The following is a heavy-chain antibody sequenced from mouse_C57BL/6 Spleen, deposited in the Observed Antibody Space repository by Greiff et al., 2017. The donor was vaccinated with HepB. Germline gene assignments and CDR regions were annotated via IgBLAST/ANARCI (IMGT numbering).Heavy chain of an antibody. CDR3: VSAGGVYYGGSGFDY. Sequence: VQLQESGAELVRPGASVKLSCKASGYTFTSYYINWVKQRPGQGLEWIGRIYPGSGNTYYNEKFKGKATLTADKSSSTDYMQLSSLTSEDSAVYFCVSAGGVYYGGSGFDYWGQGTPVTVSA. CDR2: IYPGSGNT. D-gene: IGHD1-1*02. V-gene: IGHV1-76*01. J-gene: IGHJ3*01. CDR1: GYTFTSYY.